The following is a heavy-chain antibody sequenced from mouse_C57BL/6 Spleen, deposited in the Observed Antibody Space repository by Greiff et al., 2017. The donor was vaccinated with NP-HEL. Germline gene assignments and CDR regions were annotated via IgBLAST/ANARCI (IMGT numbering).Heavy chain of an antibody. V-gene: IGHV5-6*01. CDR2: ISSGGSYT. CDR1: GFTFSSYG. CDR3: ARQGYYDYDRTWFAY. Sequence: DVHLVESGGDLVKPGGSLKLSCAASGFTFSSYGMSWVRQTPDKRLEWVATISSGGSYTYYPDSVKGRFTISRDNAKNTLYLQMSSLKSEDTAMYYCARQGYYDYDRTWFAYWGQGTLVTVSA. J-gene: IGHJ3*01. D-gene: IGHD2-4*01.